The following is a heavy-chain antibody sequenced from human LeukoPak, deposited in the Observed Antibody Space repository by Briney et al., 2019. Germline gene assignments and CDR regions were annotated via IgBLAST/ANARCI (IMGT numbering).Heavy chain of an antibody. D-gene: IGHD3-3*01. V-gene: IGHV1-2*06. CDR1: GYTFTGYY. CDR3: TIFSPSDYGMDV. J-gene: IGHJ6*02. Sequence: GASVKVSCKASGYTFTGYYMHWVRQAPGQGLEWMGRINPNTGATNYAQKFQGRVTMTRDTSISTAYMELSRLRSDDTAVYYCTIFSPSDYGMDVWGQGTTVTVSS. CDR2: INPNTGAT.